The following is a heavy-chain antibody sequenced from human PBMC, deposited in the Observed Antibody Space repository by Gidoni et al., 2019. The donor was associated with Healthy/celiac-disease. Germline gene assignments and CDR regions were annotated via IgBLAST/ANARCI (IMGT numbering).Heavy chain of an antibody. CDR2: IYHSGST. CDR3: ASMGSRWFHYFDY. V-gene: IGHV4-30-2*01. Sequence: GGAISSGGYSWSWIRQPPGKGLEWMGYIYHSGSTYCNPSLKSRVTISVDRSKNQFSLQLSSVTAADTAVYYCASMGSRWFHYFDYWGQGTLVTVSS. J-gene: IGHJ4*02. CDR1: GGAISSGGYS. D-gene: IGHD6-13*01.